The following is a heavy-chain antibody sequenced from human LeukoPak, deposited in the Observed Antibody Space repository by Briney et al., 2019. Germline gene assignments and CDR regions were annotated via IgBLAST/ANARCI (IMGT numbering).Heavy chain of an antibody. CDR3: ARDNSAVAGPGNWFDP. CDR2: ISYDGSNK. CDR1: GFTFSSYA. D-gene: IGHD6-19*01. J-gene: IGHJ5*02. V-gene: IGHV3-30-3*01. Sequence: PGRSLRLSCAASGFTFSSYAMHWVRQAPGKGLEWVAVISYDGSNKYYADSVKGRFTISRDNSKDTLYLQMNSLRAEDTAVYYCARDNSAVAGPGNWFDPWGQGTLVTVSS.